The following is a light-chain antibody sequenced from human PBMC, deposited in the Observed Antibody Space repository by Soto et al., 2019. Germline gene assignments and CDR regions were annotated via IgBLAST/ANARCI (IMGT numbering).Light chain of an antibody. CDR1: QGIAPS. V-gene: IGKV1-9*01. CDR2: AAS. CDR3: QQLKSYPLT. J-gene: IGKJ4*01. Sequence: DIQLTQSPSFLSASVGDRVTITCRASQGIAPSLAWYQQKPGKDPKLLIYAASTLQSGVPSRFSGSGSGAEFTLAISSLPPEDCAIYYCQQLKSYPLTFGGGTKVEIK.